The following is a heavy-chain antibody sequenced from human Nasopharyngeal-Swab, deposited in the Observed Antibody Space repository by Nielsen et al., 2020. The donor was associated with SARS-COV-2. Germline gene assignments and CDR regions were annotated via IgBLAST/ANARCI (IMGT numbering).Heavy chain of an antibody. J-gene: IGHJ4*02. CDR2: INHSGST. V-gene: IGHV4-34*01. D-gene: IGHD6-13*01. Sequence: RQCLWQGLEWIGEINHSGSTNYNPSLKSRVTISVDTSKNQFSLKLSSVTAADTAVYYCARVRPEAAAENFDYWGQGTLVTVSS. CDR3: ARVRPEAAAENFDY.